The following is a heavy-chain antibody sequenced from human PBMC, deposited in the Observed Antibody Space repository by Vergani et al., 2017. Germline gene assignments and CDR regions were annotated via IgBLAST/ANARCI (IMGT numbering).Heavy chain of an antibody. D-gene: IGHD3-16*02. V-gene: IGHV4-59*12. J-gene: IGHJ4*02. CDR3: ARETVVTSWDGYRFHYMDV. CDR2: IYYSGST. Sequence: QVQLQESGPGLVKPSETLSLTCTVSGGSISSYYWSWIRQPPGKGLEWIGYIYYSGSTNYNPSLKSRVTVSVDTSKTQISLRLTSVTAEDTAVYYCARETVVTSWDGYRFHYMDVWGQGTLVTVSS. CDR1: GGSISSYY.